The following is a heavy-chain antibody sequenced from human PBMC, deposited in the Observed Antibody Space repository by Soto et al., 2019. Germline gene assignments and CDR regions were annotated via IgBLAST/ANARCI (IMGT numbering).Heavy chain of an antibody. D-gene: IGHD3-3*01. CDR1: GGSISRYY. J-gene: IGHJ6*02. V-gene: IGHV4-59*01. CDR2: IYSSGST. CDR3: AREYYDFWSTTYSYYGMDV. Sequence: SETLSLTCTVSGGSISRYYWSWIRQPPGRGLEWIGNIYSSGSTNYNPSLKSRVTISVDTSKNQVSLNLNAVTAADTAVYYCAREYYDFWSTTYSYYGMDVWGQGTTVTVSS.